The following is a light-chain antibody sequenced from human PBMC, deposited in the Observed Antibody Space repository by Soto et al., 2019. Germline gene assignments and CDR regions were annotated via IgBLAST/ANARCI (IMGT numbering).Light chain of an antibody. CDR3: QHRSN. V-gene: IGKV3-11*01. CDR1: QSVRSY. CDR2: GAS. J-gene: IGKJ4*01. Sequence: IVLTQSPATLSLSPGERATLSCRASQSVRSYIAWYQQKPGQAPRLLVYGASNRATGIPARFSGSASGTDFTLPISSLEPEDFAIYYCQHRSNFGGGTKVEIK.